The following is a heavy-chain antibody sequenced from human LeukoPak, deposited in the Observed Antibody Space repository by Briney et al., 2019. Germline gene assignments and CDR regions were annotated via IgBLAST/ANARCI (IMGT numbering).Heavy chain of an antibody. V-gene: IGHV3-74*01. CDR3: ARDWLVGATRGSDY. J-gene: IGHJ4*02. CDR1: GFTFSSYW. CDR2: INSDGSST. D-gene: IGHD1-26*01. Sequence: GGSLRLSCAASGFTFSSYWMHWVRQAPGKGLVWVSHINSDGSSTRYADSVKGRFTISRNNAKNTLYLQMSSLRAEDTAVYYCARDWLVGATRGSDYWGQGTLVTVSS.